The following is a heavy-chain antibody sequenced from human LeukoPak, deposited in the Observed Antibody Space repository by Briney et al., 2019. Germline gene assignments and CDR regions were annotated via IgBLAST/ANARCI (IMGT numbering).Heavy chain of an antibody. CDR1: GGSISSYY. CDR2: IYYSGST. CDR3: ASTTKGFFGY. D-gene: IGHD2-8*01. V-gene: IGHV4-59*01. Sequence: SETLSLTCTVSGGSISSYYWSWIRQPPGKGLEWIGYIYYSGSTNYNPSHKSRVTISVDTSKNQFSLKLSSVTAADTAVYYCASTTKGFFGYWGQGTLVTVSS. J-gene: IGHJ4*02.